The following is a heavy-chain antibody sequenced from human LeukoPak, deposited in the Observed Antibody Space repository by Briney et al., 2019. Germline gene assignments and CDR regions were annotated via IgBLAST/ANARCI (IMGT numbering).Heavy chain of an antibody. Sequence: ASVKVSCKASGYTFTGYYMHWVRQAPGQGLEWMGRINPNSGGTNYAQKFQGRVTMTRDTSISTAYMELSRLRSDDTAVYYRAQEGSVVVIKGVIRYFDYWGQGTLVTVSS. J-gene: IGHJ4*02. CDR1: GYTFTGYY. D-gene: IGHD3-22*01. CDR3: AQEGSVVVIKGVIRYFDY. V-gene: IGHV1-2*06. CDR2: INPNSGGT.